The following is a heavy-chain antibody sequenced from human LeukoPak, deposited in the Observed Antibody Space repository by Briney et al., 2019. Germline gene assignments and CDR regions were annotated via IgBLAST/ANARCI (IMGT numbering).Heavy chain of an antibody. J-gene: IGHJ6*03. Sequence: PSETLSLTCAVYGGSFSGYYWSWIRQPPGKGLEWIGEINHSGSTNYNPSLKSRVTISVDTSKNQFSLKLSSVTAADTAVYYCARETIRASYYYYYMDVWGKGTTVTVSS. V-gene: IGHV4-34*01. D-gene: IGHD3-3*02. CDR2: INHSGST. CDR1: GGSFSGYY. CDR3: ARETIRASYYYYYMDV.